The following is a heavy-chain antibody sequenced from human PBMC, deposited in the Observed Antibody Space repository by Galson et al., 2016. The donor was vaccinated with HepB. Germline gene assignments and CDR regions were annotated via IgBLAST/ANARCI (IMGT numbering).Heavy chain of an antibody. CDR1: GGSVNSGSDY. CDR2: IYYTGST. D-gene: IGHD1-1*01. CDR3: AKGFWNGFFDRFDL. V-gene: IGHV4-39*02. Sequence: ETLSLTCTVSGGSVNSGSDYWGWIRPPPGKGLEWIGSIYYTGSTYHNPSLKSRITMSVDTSNNHFSLRLSSVTAADTAVYYCAKGFWNGFFDRFDLWGQGTLVTVSS. J-gene: IGHJ4*02.